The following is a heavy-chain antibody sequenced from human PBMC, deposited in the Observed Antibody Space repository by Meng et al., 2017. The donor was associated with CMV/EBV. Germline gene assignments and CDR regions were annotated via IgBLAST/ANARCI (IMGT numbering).Heavy chain of an antibody. CDR2: IYYSGST. CDR3: AKWGIAAAGKGFDY. V-gene: IGHV4-39*01. J-gene: IGHJ4*02. Sequence: SETLSLTCTVSGGSISSSRYYWGWIRQPPGKGLEWIGSIYYSGSTYYNPSLKSRVTISVDTSKNQFSLKLSSVTAADTAVYYCAKWGIAAAGKGFDYWGQGTLVTVSS. D-gene: IGHD6-13*01. CDR1: GGSISSSRYY.